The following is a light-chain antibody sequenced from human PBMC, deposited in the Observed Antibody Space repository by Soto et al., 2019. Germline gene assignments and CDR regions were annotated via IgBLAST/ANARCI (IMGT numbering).Light chain of an antibody. Sequence: AIQVTQSPSSLSASVGDRVTITCRASQGMSSTLAWYQHKPGKAPRLLIYDASILANGVPSRFSGSGSGTEFTLTISSLQPEDVATYLCKQCQSDPITFGQGPRLEIK. CDR2: DAS. J-gene: IGKJ5*01. CDR1: QGMSST. V-gene: IGKV1-13*02. CDR3: KQCQSDPIT.